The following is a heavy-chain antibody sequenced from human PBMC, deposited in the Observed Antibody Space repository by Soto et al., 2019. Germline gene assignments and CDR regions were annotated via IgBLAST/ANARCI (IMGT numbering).Heavy chain of an antibody. D-gene: IGHD7-27*01. Sequence: PGGSLRLSCAASGFTFSSYAMSWVRQAPGKGLEWVSTISDSGANTYYADSVKGRFTISRDSSKSTLYLQMNSLRAEDTAVYFCAKWGNDWGYYFGLHVWGQGTTVTVSS. CDR2: ISDSGANT. CDR1: GFTFSSYA. CDR3: AKWGNDWGYYFGLHV. V-gene: IGHV3-23*01. J-gene: IGHJ6*02.